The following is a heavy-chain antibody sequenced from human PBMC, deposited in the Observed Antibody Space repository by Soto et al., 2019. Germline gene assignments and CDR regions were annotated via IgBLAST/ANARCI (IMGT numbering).Heavy chain of an antibody. D-gene: IGHD3-3*01. CDR3: ARFGEGDAYNLDY. CDR2: IYFSDRT. J-gene: IGHJ4*02. CDR1: GGSISSGDYY. V-gene: IGHV4-61*03. Sequence: SETLTLTCTVSGGSISSGDYYWSWLRQPPGKGLEWIGSIYFSDRTNYNASLKSRVTISLDTSRNHFSLKLSSLSASDTAMYYCARFGEGDAYNLDYWGLGSLVTVSS.